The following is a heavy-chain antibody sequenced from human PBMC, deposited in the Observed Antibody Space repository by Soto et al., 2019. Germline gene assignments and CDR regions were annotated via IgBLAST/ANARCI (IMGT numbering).Heavy chain of an antibody. CDR2: IYHSGTT. CDR1: GYSISSGYY. Sequence: ETLSLTCAVSGYSISSGYYWGWIRQPPGKGLEWIGSIYHSGTTYYNPSLKSRVTISLDKSKNQFSLKLRSVTAADTAVYYCARSLLTSSWYAGSWGQGTLVTV. J-gene: IGHJ5*02. D-gene: IGHD6-13*01. CDR3: ARSLLTSSWYAGS. V-gene: IGHV4-38-2*01.